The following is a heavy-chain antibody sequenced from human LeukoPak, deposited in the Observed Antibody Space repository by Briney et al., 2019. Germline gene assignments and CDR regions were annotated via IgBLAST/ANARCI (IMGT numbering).Heavy chain of an antibody. Sequence: GGSLRLSCAGAGFTFSSYSMNWVRQAPGKGMEWVSSISSSSSNIYYAASVEGRFTLSRDNAKNSLYLQMNSLRAEDTAVYYCARDIQGELPTTSLDYWGQGTLVTVSS. J-gene: IGHJ4*02. D-gene: IGHD1-26*01. V-gene: IGHV3-21*01. CDR2: ISSSSSNI. CDR3: ARDIQGELPTTSLDY. CDR1: GFTFSSYS.